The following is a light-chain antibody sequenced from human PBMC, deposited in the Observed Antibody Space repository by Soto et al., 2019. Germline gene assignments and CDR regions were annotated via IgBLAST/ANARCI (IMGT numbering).Light chain of an antibody. Sequence: EIVMTQSPATLSVSPGERAALSCRASQSVSSNFAWYQQKPGQAPRLLIYGASTRATGIPARFSGSGSGTVFILTIISLQSGDFAVYYCQQYNIWPYTFGQGTKLEIK. CDR1: QSVSSN. CDR3: QQYNIWPYT. J-gene: IGKJ2*01. CDR2: GAS. V-gene: IGKV3-15*01.